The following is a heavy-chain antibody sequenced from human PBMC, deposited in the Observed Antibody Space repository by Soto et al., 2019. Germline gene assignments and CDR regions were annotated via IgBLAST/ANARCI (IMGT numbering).Heavy chain of an antibody. CDR1: GGSISSYY. Sequence: QVQLQESGPGLVKPSETLSLTCTVSGGSISSYYWSWIRQPPGQGLEWIGYIYYSGSTTYNPTLKSRVTISVDTSKTQFSLKLSSVTAADTAVYYCARISTPAGYYYGMDVWGQGTTVTVSS. CDR3: ARISTPAGYYYGMDV. CDR2: IYYSGST. D-gene: IGHD3-3*02. V-gene: IGHV4-59*01. J-gene: IGHJ6*02.